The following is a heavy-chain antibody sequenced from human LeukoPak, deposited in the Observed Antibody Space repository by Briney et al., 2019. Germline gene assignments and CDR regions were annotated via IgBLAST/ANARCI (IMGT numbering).Heavy chain of an antibody. CDR1: GFTFSSYS. J-gene: IGHJ6*04. CDR3: AREYDYSNYVGAPRPLDV. D-gene: IGHD4-11*01. Sequence: PGGSLRLSCAASGFTFSSYSMNWVRQAPGKGLEWVSYISSSSSTIYYADSVKGRFTISRDNAKNSLYLQMNGLRAEDTAVYYCAREYDYSNYVGAPRPLDVWGKGTTVTVSS. CDR2: ISSSSSTI. V-gene: IGHV3-48*04.